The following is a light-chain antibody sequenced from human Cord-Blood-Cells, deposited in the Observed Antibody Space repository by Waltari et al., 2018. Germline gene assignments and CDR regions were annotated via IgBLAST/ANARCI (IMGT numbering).Light chain of an antibody. Sequence: QPVLTQSSSASASLGSSVKLTCTLSSGHSRYIIATHTQQPGKAPRYLMKLEGSGSYNKGSGVPDRFSGSSSGADRYLTISNLQSEDEADYYCETWDSNSYVFGTGTKVTVL. CDR2: LEGSGSY. V-gene: IGLV4-60*03. CDR1: SGHSRYI. J-gene: IGLJ1*01. CDR3: ETWDSNSYV.